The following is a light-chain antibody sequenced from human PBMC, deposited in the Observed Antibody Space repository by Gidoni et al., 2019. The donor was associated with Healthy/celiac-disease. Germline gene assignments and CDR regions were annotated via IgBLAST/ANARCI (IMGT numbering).Light chain of an antibody. CDR2: AAS. Sequence: DIKMAQPPSSLSASVGDRVTITCRASQSISSYLHWYQQKPGKAPKLLIYAASSLQGGVPSRFSGSGSGTDFTLTISSLQPEDFATYYCQQSYSTPYSFGQGTKLEIK. CDR1: QSISSY. V-gene: IGKV1-39*01. J-gene: IGKJ2*03. CDR3: QQSYSTPYS.